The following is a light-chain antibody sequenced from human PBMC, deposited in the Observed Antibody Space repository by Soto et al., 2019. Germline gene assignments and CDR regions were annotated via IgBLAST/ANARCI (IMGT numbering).Light chain of an antibody. J-gene: IGLJ2*01. CDR1: SPNIGSNT. V-gene: IGLV1-44*01. CDR2: SNS. Sequence: QAVVTQPPSASGTPGQRVTISCSGSSPNIGSNTVNWYQQLPGTAPKLLIYSNSQRPSGVPDRFSGSKSGTSASLAISGLQSEDEADYYCAAWDDSLNGVVFGGGTKLTVL. CDR3: AAWDDSLNGVV.